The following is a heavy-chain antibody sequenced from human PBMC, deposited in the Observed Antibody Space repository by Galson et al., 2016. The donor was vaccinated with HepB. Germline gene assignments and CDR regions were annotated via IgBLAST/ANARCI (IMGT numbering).Heavy chain of an antibody. J-gene: IGHJ4*02. CDR3: ERLAYYDILTGYFGY. Sequence: QSGAEVKKPGESLKISCKASGYSFANYWIAWIRQIPGKGLEWMGIIYPRDSDTRYSPSFQGQVTFSADKSISTAYLQWSSLKASDTAMYYCERLAYYDILTGYFGYWGQGTLVTVSS. CDR2: IYPRDSDT. CDR1: GYSFANYW. V-gene: IGHV5-51*01. D-gene: IGHD3-9*01.